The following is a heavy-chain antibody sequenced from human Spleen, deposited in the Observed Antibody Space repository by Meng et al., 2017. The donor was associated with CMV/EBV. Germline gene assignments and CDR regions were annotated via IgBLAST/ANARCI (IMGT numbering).Heavy chain of an antibody. Sequence: VSGGSVRSGSCYWGWVRQPPGRGLEWIGYIYYSGSSNYNPYLKSRATISVHSSKTQFSLKVASVTAADTAVYFCARFSGNWFSFDSWGQGTLVTVSS. CDR1: GGSVRSGSCY. CDR3: ARFSGNWFSFDS. J-gene: IGHJ4*02. CDR2: IYYSGSS. D-gene: IGHD1-1*01. V-gene: IGHV4-61*01.